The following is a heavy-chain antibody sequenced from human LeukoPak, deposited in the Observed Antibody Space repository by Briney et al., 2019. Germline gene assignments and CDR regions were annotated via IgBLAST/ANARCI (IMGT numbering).Heavy chain of an antibody. J-gene: IGHJ4*02. V-gene: IGHV4-30-2*01. CDR1: GGSISSGGYY. CDR2: IYHSGST. D-gene: IGHD1-26*01. Sequence: PSETLSLTCTVSGGSISSGGYYWSCIRQPPGKGLECIGYIYHSGSTYYNPSLKSRVTISVDRSKNQFSLKLSSVTAADTAVYYCARDYPAYSGSYYGIDYWGQGTLVTVSS. CDR3: ARDYPAYSGSYYGIDY.